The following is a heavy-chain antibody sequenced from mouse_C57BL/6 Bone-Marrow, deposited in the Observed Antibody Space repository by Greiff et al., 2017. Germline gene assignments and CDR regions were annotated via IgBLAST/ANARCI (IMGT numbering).Heavy chain of an antibody. J-gene: IGHJ4*01. D-gene: IGHD2-1*01. Sequence: EVQLMESGRDLVKPGGSLKLSCAASGFTFTSYGMSWVRQTPDKRLEWVATISSGGSYTYYPASVEGRITNSKDNAKNTLYLKMSSLKYDDTAKYYCTRRYGKRMDYWGQGTSVTVSS. CDR1: GFTFTSYG. CDR3: TRRYGKRMDY. V-gene: IGHV5-6*01. CDR2: ISSGGSYT.